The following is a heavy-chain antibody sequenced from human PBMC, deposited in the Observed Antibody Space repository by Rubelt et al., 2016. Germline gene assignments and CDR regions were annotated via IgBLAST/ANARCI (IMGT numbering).Heavy chain of an antibody. CDR1: GGSISSYY. V-gene: IGHV4-59*01. J-gene: IGHJ4*02. CDR2: IYYSGST. Sequence: QVQLQESGPGLVKPSETLSLTCTVSGGSISSYYWSWIRQPPGKGLEWIGYIYYSGSTNYNPSLKSRVTISVDTSKNQFSLKLSSVTAADTAVYYWARANGDYVDYWGQGTLVTVSS. D-gene: IGHD4-17*01. CDR3: ARANGDYVDY.